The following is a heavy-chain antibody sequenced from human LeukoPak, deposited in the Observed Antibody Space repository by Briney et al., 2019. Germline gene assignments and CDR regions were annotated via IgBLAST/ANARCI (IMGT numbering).Heavy chain of an antibody. CDR3: ARVSTLGIGQADDY. J-gene: IGHJ4*02. CDR2: ISAYNGNT. V-gene: IGHV1-18*01. D-gene: IGHD7-27*01. Sequence: ASVTVSCMASGYTFTSYGISWVRQAPGQGLEWMGWISAYNGNTNYAQKLQGRVTMTTDTSTSTAYMELRSLRSDDTAVYYCARVSTLGIGQADDYWGQGTLVTVSS. CDR1: GYTFTSYG.